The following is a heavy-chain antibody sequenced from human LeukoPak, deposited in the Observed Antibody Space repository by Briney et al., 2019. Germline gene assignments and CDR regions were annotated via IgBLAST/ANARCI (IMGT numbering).Heavy chain of an antibody. D-gene: IGHD6-19*01. Sequence: GGSLRLSCAASGFTFSSYEMHWVRQAPGKGLEWVSSISSSSSYIYYADSVKGRFTISRDNAKNSLYLQMNSLRAEDTAVYYCARETPYSSGWYYWGQGTLVTVSS. CDR1: GFTFSSYE. CDR2: ISSSSSYI. J-gene: IGHJ4*02. CDR3: ARETPYSSGWYY. V-gene: IGHV3-21*01.